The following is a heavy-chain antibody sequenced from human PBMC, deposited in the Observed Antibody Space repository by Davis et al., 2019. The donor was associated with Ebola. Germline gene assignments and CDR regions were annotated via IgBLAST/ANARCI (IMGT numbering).Heavy chain of an antibody. CDR2: INHSGST. CDR3: ARDPFSAIFGVVTIYFDY. CDR1: GGSFSGYY. Sequence: SETLSLTCAVYGGSFSGYYWSWIRQPPGKGLEWIGEINHSGSTNYNPSLKSRVTISVDTSKNQFSLKLSSVTAADTAVYYCARDPFSAIFGVVTIYFDYWGQGTLVTVSS. J-gene: IGHJ4*02. D-gene: IGHD3-3*01. V-gene: IGHV4-34*01.